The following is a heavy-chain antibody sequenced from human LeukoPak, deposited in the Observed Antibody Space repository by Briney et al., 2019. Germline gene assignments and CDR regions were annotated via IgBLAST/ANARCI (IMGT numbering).Heavy chain of an antibody. CDR3: ARGGGGYNYGCDY. CDR1: GDSIRRFH. CDR2: ISNSGGS. D-gene: IGHD5-18*01. Sequence: SDTLSLTCAVSGDSIRRFHWSGIRQPPGKALEWIGYISNSGGSDYNPSLKSRVTISVDTSKNQFSLKLSSVTAADTAVYYCARGGGGYNYGCDYWGQGILVTDSS. V-gene: IGHV4-59*07. J-gene: IGHJ4*02.